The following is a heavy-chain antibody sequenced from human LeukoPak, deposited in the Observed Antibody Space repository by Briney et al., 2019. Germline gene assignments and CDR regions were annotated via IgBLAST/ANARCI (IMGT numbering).Heavy chain of an antibody. CDR3: ARDFDGSSRYGDAFDI. J-gene: IGHJ3*02. Sequence: GGSLRLSCAASGFTFSSYAMHWVRQAPGKGLEWVAVISYDGSNKYYADSVKGRFTISRDNAKNSLYLQMNSLRAEDTAVYYCARDFDGSSRYGDAFDIWGQGTMVTVSS. CDR2: ISYDGSNK. CDR1: GFTFSSYA. D-gene: IGHD6-13*01. V-gene: IGHV3-30-3*01.